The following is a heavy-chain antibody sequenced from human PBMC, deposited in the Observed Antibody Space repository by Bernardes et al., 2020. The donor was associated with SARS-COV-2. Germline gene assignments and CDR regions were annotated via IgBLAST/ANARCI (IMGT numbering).Heavy chain of an antibody. D-gene: IGHD4-17*01. V-gene: IGHV1-2*02. CDR1: GYTFTGYY. J-gene: IGHJ6*02. Sequence: ASVKVSCKASGYTFTGYYMHWVRQAPGQGLEWMGWMNPNSGGTNYAQKFQGRVTMTRDTSISTAYMELSRLRSDDTAVYYCARVGFYGDYPSVGGMDVWGQGTTVTVSS. CDR3: ARVGFYGDYPSVGGMDV. CDR2: MNPNSGGT.